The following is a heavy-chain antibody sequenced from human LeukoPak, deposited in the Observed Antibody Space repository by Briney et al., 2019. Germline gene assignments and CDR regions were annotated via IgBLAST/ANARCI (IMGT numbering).Heavy chain of an antibody. Sequence: ASVKVSCKASGYTFTSYGISWVRQAPGQGLEWMGWISAHNGNTNYAQKLQGRVTMTTDTSTSTAYMELRSLRSDDTAVYYCARAIRGYSCGDWYYYGMDVWGKGTTVTVSS. V-gene: IGHV1-18*04. D-gene: IGHD5-18*01. CDR3: ARAIRGYSCGDWYYYGMDV. J-gene: IGHJ6*04. CDR1: GYTFTSYG. CDR2: ISAHNGNT.